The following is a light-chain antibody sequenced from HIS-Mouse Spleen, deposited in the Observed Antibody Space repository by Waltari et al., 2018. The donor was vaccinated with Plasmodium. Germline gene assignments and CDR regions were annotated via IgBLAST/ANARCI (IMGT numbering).Light chain of an antibody. CDR2: GAS. CDR1: QSVSSSY. CDR3: QQYGSSSWT. Sequence: EIVLTQSPGTLSLSPGERATLSCRASQSVSSSYLDWYQQKPGQAPRHLIYGASSRATGIPDRFSGSGSGTDFTLTISRLEPEDFAVYYCQQYGSSSWTFGQGTKVEIK. V-gene: IGKV3-20*01. J-gene: IGKJ1*01.